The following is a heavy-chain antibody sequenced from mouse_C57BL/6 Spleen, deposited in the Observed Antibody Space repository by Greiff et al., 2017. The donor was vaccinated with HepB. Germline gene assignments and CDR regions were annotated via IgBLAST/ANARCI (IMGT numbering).Heavy chain of an antibody. Sequence: QVQLQQSGPELVKPGASVKISCKASGYAFSSSWMNWVKQRPGKGLEWIGRIYPGDGDTNYNGKFKGKATLTADKSSSTAYMQLSSLTSEDSAVYFGARDGYYVAYWGQETLVTVSA. V-gene: IGHV1-82*01. D-gene: IGHD2-3*01. CDR2: IYPGDGDT. J-gene: IGHJ3*01. CDR3: ARDGYYVAY. CDR1: GYAFSSSW.